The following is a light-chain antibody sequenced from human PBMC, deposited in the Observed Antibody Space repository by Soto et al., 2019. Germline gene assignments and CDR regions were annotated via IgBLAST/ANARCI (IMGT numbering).Light chain of an antibody. J-gene: IGLJ3*02. CDR3: AAWDDGLNGWL. V-gene: IGLV1-40*01. CDR1: SSNIGAGFD. Sequence: QSVLTQPPSVSGAPGQRVTISCTGSSSNIGAGFDVHWYHQIAGTAPKLLIYGNSNRPSGVPDRFSGSKSGTSASLAINGLKSEDEADYYCAAWDDGLNGWLFGGGTKVTVL. CDR2: GNS.